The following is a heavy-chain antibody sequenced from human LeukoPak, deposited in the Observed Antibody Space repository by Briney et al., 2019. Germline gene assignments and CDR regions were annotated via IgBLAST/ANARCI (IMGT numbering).Heavy chain of an antibody. CDR2: IQTKSDGGTR. D-gene: IGHD3-16*01. Sequence: GGSLRLSCAAAGFSFTNAWMNWVRQAPGKGLEWVGRIQTKSDGGTRDYAAPVKGRFTISRDDSKNTLYLQMNSLKTEDTAVYYCTTSFTCFAYWGQGTLVTVSS. V-gene: IGHV3-15*01. CDR1: GFSFTNAW. CDR3: TTSFTCFAY. J-gene: IGHJ4*02.